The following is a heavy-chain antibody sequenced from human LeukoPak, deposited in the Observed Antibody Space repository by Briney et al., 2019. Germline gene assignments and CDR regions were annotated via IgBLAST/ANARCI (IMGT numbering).Heavy chain of an antibody. J-gene: IGHJ6*02. D-gene: IGHD3-9*01. V-gene: IGHV3-43D*03. Sequence: PGGSLRLSCAASGFTFSSYAMHWVRQAPGKGLEWVSLISWDGGSTYYADSVKGRFTISRDNSKNSLYLQMNSLRAEDTALYYCAKGTFNYDILTGYDYYGMDVWGQGTTVTVSS. CDR3: AKGTFNYDILTGYDYYGMDV. CDR2: ISWDGGST. CDR1: GFTFSSYA.